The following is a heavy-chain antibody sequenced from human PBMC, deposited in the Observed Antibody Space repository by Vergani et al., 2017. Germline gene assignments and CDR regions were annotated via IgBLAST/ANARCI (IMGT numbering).Heavy chain of an antibody. CDR2: FDPEDGET. Sequence: QVQLVQSGAEVKKPGASVKVSCKASGYTFTSYGISWVRQAPGQGLEWMGGFDPEDGETIYAQKFQGRVTMTEDTSTDTAYMELSSLRSEDTAVYYCATSSYYYDSSGDPGAFDIWGQGTMVTVSS. CDR3: ATSSYYYDSSGDPGAFDI. D-gene: IGHD3-22*01. CDR1: GYTFTSYG. V-gene: IGHV1-24*01. J-gene: IGHJ3*02.